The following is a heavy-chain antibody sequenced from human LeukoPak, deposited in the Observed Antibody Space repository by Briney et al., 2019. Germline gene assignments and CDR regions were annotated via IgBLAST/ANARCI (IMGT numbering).Heavy chain of an antibody. D-gene: IGHD1-26*01. CDR1: GFTFSSDA. CDR2: ISSTGGST. V-gene: IGHV3-23*01. Sequence: SGGSLRLSCAASGFTFSSDAMRWVRQAPGKGLEWVSAISSTGGSTYYADSVRGRFIISRDSSKNTLYLQMNSLRAEDTAVYYCARDPTYSGSRPTDYWGQGTLVTVSS. J-gene: IGHJ4*02. CDR3: ARDPTYSGSRPTDY.